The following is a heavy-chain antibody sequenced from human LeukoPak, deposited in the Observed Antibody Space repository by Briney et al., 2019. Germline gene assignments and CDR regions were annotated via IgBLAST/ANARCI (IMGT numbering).Heavy chain of an antibody. CDR1: GFTFSSYS. V-gene: IGHV3-21*01. J-gene: IGHJ6*03. D-gene: IGHD6-6*01. CDR2: ISSSSSYI. Sequence: GGSLRLSCAASGFTFSSYSMNWVRQAPGKGLEWVSSISSSSSYIYYADSVKGRFTISRDNAKNSLYLQMNSLRAEDTAVYYCARDLSSSSLSFWVYYYYMDVWGKGTTVTVSS. CDR3: ARDLSSSSLSFWVYYYYMDV.